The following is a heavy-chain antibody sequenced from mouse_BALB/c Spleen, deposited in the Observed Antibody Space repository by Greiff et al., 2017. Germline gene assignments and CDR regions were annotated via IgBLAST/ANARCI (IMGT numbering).Heavy chain of an antibody. CDR2: IWSDGST. D-gene: IGHD3-2*01. CDR3: ARHGTARGYAMDY. V-gene: IGHV2-6-2*01. J-gene: IGHJ4*01. Sequence: QVQLQQSGPDLVAPSQSLSITCTVSGFSLTSYGVHWVRQPPGKGLEWLVVIWSDGSTTYNSALKSRLSISKDNSKSQVFLKMNSLQTDDTAMYYCARHGTARGYAMDYWGQGTSVTVSA. CDR1: GFSLTSYG.